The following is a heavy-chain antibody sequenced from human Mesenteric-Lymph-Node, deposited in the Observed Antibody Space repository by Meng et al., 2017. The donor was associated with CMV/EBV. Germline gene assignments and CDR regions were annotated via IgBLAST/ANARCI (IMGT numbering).Heavy chain of an antibody. CDR1: GFTFNSHV. J-gene: IGHJ4*02. CDR2: ISASGGDT. V-gene: IGHV3-23*01. CDR3: ARDCQAELLLCY. D-gene: IGHD3-10*02. Sequence: GESLKISCVTSGFTFNSHVLNWVRQAPGKGLEWVSSISASGGDTYYADSVKGRFTISRDNSRNTLYVQMNSLRAEDTAVYYCARDCQAELLLCYWGQGTLVTVSS.